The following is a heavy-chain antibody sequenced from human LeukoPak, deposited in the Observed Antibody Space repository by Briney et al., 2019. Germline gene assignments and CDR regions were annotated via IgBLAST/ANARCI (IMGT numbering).Heavy chain of an antibody. Sequence: GGSLRLSCAASGFTFSTYSMNWVRQAPGKGREWVSYISSSSSTKYYADSVKGRFTISRDNAKNSLYLQLNSLRAEDTAVYYCARGSTYYDSSGQVPFDYWGQGTLVTVSS. CDR3: ARGSTYYDSSGQVPFDY. CDR2: ISSSSSTK. D-gene: IGHD3-22*01. J-gene: IGHJ4*02. CDR1: GFTFSTYS. V-gene: IGHV3-48*01.